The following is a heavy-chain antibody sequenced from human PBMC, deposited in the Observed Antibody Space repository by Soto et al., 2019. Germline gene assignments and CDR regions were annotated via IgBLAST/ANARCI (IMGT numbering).Heavy chain of an antibody. CDR3: AREYSSSSFGSAVVDYYYYYGMDV. CDR2: TYYRSKWYN. Sequence: SHTLSLTCAISGDSVSSNSAAWNWIRQSPSRGLEWLGRTYYRSKWYNDYAVSVKSRITINPDTSKNQFSLQLNSVTPEDTAVYYRAREYSSSSFGSAVVDYYYYYGMDVWGQGTTVTVS. V-gene: IGHV6-1*01. D-gene: IGHD6-6*01. J-gene: IGHJ6*02. CDR1: GDSVSSNSAA.